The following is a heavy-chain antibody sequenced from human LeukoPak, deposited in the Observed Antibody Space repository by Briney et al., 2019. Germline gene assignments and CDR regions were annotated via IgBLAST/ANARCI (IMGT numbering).Heavy chain of an antibody. CDR3: ARDRSRGSYLRPIYYYGMDV. V-gene: IGHV4-59*01. CDR2: TYYSGST. Sequence: NPSETLSLTCTVSGGSISSYYWSWIRQPPGKGLEWIGYTYYSGSTNYNPSLKSRVTISVDTSKNQFSLKLSSVTAADTAVYYCARDRSRGSYLRPIYYYGMDVWGQGTTVTVSS. CDR1: GGSISSYY. D-gene: IGHD1-26*01. J-gene: IGHJ6*02.